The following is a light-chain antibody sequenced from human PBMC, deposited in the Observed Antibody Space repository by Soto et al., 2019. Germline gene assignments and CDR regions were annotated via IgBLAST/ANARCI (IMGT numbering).Light chain of an antibody. CDR2: AAS. Sequence: EIGLTQSPATLSLSPGERATLSCRASPSVSNYLAWYQQKPGQAPRILIFAASSRATGIPDRFSGSGSGTDFTLTISRLEPGDFAVYYCQQYGYSSWTFGQGTKVDI. J-gene: IGKJ1*01. CDR1: PSVSNY. CDR3: QQYGYSSWT. V-gene: IGKV3-20*01.